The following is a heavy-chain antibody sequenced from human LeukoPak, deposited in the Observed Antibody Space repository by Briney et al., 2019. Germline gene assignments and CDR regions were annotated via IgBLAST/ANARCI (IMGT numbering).Heavy chain of an antibody. CDR2: ISYDGSNK. D-gene: IGHD3-22*01. J-gene: IGHJ4*02. V-gene: IGHV3-30-3*01. CDR1: GFPFSTYA. Sequence: GGSLRLSCAASGFPFSTYAMHWVRQAPDKGLEWVAFISYDGSNKYYADSVKGRFTISRDNSKNTLYLQMNSLRAEDTAVYYCAKDLRIVVVTVDYWGQGTLVTVSS. CDR3: AKDLRIVVVTVDY.